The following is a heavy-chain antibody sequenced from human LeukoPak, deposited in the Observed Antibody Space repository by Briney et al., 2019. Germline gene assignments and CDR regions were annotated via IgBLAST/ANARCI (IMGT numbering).Heavy chain of an antibody. V-gene: IGHV3-7*04. Sequence: QPGGSLRLSCAASGFTFSNYWMSWVHQAPGKGLEWVANIGGDGREQHCVDSLKGRFTISRDNAKTSVYLQMNGLRAEDTAVYYCARWRIVLGNTDGIDVWGQGTTVTVSS. CDR1: GFTFSNYW. CDR3: ARWRIVLGNTDGIDV. CDR2: IGGDGREQ. D-gene: IGHD2/OR15-2a*01. J-gene: IGHJ6*02.